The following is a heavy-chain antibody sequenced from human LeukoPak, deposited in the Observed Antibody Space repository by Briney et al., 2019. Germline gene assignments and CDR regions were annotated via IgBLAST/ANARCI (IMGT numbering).Heavy chain of an antibody. CDR2: IYYSGST. CDR3: ASCPMVRGAPIDY. J-gene: IGHJ4*02. D-gene: IGHD3-10*01. CDR1: GGSISSYY. V-gene: IGHV4-59*01. Sequence: SETLSLTCTVSGGSISSYYWSWIRQPPGKGLEWIGYIYYSGSTNYNPSLRSRVTIPVDTSKNQFSLKLSSVTAADTAVYYCASCPMVRGAPIDYWGQGTLVTVSS.